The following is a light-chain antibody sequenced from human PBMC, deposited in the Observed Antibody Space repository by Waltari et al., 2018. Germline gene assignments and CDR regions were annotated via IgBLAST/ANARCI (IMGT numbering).Light chain of an antibody. CDR3: SSQSSNDVVL. Sequence: QSALTQPASVSGSPGQSVTIFCAGTSNDVGGYNSVSLYQEHPGQAPRVIIYDVSDRPSAVSARFSGYKSGNTASLTISGLQAEDEADYYCSSQSSNDVVLFGGGTKLTVL. CDR1: SNDVGGYNS. V-gene: IGLV2-14*01. J-gene: IGLJ2*01. CDR2: DVS.